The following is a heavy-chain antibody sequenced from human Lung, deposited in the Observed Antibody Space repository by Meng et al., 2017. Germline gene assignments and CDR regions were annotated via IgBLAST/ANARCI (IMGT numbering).Heavy chain of an antibody. CDR2: INAYNGDT. J-gene: IGHJ4*02. V-gene: IGHV1-18*01. D-gene: IGHD2-21*01. Sequence: QAQSVQSGGEVKKSGASVKVSCKASGYTFTNYGITWVRQAPGQGLEWMGWINAYNGDTNYAQTLQGRVTMTTDTSTSTAYMELRSLRSDDTAVYYCARVEVGITSGDYWGQGTLVTVSS. CDR3: ARVEVGITSGDY. CDR1: GYTFTNYG.